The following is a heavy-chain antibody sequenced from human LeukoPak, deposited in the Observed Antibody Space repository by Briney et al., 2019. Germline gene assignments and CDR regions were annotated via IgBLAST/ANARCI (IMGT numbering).Heavy chain of an antibody. J-gene: IGHJ5*02. CDR2: INHSGST. V-gene: IGHV4-34*01. D-gene: IGHD2-15*01. CDR3: ARQGGYCSGGTCYPNWFDP. CDR1: GGSFSGYY. Sequence: PSETLSLTCAVYGGSFSGYYWSWIRQPPGKGLEWIGEINHSGSTNYNPSLKSRVTISVDMSKNQFSLKLTSVTAADTAVYYCARQGGYCSGGTCYPNWFDPWGQGTQVTVSS.